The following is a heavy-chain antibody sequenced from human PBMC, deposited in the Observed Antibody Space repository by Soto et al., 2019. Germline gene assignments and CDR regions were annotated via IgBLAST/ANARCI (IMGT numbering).Heavy chain of an antibody. CDR3: ARPGSSGWYDAFDI. D-gene: IGHD6-19*01. V-gene: IGHV3-30-3*01. CDR1: GFTFSSYA. CDR2: ISHDGSNK. Sequence: GGSLRLSCAASGFTFSSYAMHWVRQAPGKGLEWVAVISHDGSNKYYADSVKGRFTISRDNSKNTLYLQMNSLRAEDTAVYYCARPGSSGWYDAFDIWGQGTMVTVSS. J-gene: IGHJ3*02.